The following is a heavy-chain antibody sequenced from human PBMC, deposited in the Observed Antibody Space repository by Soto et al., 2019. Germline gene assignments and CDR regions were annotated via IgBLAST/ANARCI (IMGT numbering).Heavy chain of an antibody. Sequence: SETLSLTCSVSGGSVTNINYFWAWIRQSPGKGLEWIANIYYTGTTFYNPSLRSRVSMTIDASKNRFSLNLSSATASDTALYYCARHEYVSSSYDLLDVWGRGTMVTVSS. J-gene: IGHJ3*01. V-gene: IGHV4-39*01. CDR2: IYYTGTT. CDR1: GGSVTNINYF. D-gene: IGHD3-22*01. CDR3: ARHEYVSSSYDLLDV.